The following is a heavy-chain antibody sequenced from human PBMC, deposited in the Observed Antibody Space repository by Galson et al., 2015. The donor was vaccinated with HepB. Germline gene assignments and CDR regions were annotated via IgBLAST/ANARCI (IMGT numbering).Heavy chain of an antibody. Sequence: SLRLSCAASGFTVSSNYMSWVRQAPGKGLEWVSVIYSGGSTYYADSVKGRFTISRDNSKNTLYLQMNSLRAEDTAVYYCARDSLYCSSTSCYHTANYYYYGMDVWGQGTTVTVSS. D-gene: IGHD2-2*01. CDR1: GFTVSSNY. J-gene: IGHJ6*02. V-gene: IGHV3-66*02. CDR3: ARDSLYCSSTSCYHTANYYYYGMDV. CDR2: IYSGGST.